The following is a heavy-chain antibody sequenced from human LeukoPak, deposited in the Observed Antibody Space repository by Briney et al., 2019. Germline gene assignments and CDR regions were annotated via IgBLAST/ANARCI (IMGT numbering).Heavy chain of an antibody. Sequence: PVKVSCKASGFTFTSSAMQWVRQARGQRLEWIGWIVVGSGNTNYAQKFQERVTITRDMSTSTAYMELSSLRSEDTAVYYCAAATPRRGYCSGGSCYLDAFDIWGQGTMVTVSS. CDR3: AAATPRRGYCSGGSCYLDAFDI. D-gene: IGHD2-15*01. V-gene: IGHV1-58*02. CDR2: IVVGSGNT. J-gene: IGHJ3*02. CDR1: GFTFTSSA.